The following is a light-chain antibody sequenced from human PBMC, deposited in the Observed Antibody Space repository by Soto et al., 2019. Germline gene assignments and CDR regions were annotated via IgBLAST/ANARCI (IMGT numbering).Light chain of an antibody. V-gene: IGLV2-14*01. CDR1: NSDVGASYF. J-gene: IGLJ1*01. Sequence: QSALTQPVSVSGSPGQSITISCTGSNSDVGASYFVSWYQHRPGKAPKLILYEVTTRPSGIYNRFSGSKSGNSASLTISGLQADDEAYYYCSSYMSTNTPYVFGTGTKLTVL. CDR3: SSYMSTNTPYV. CDR2: EVT.